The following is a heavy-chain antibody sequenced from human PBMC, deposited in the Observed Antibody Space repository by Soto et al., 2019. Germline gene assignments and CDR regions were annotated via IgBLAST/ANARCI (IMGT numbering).Heavy chain of an antibody. D-gene: IGHD3-10*01. Sequence: ASVKVSCKASGYTFTRYGISWVRQAPGQGLEWMGWISGYNGDTNYAQKFQGRVSMTIDTSTTTAYMELRSLTSDDTAVYYCAGGGVRGVITRTRDYYGMDVWGQGTTVTVSS. CDR2: ISGYNGDT. V-gene: IGHV1-18*01. CDR1: GYTFTRYG. CDR3: AGGGVRGVITRTRDYYGMDV. J-gene: IGHJ6*02.